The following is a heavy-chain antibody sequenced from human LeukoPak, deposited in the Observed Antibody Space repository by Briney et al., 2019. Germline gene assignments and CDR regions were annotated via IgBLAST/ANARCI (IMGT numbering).Heavy chain of an antibody. V-gene: IGHV3-23*01. J-gene: IGHJ2*01. D-gene: IGHD5-18*01. CDR3: AKDRSRLPAPDWYFDL. CDR2: ISGSGGST. CDR1: GFTFSSYA. Sequence: PGGSLRLSCAASGFTFSSYAMSWVRQAPGKGLEWVSAISGSGGSTYYADSVKGRFTISRDNSKNTLYLQMNSLRAEDTAVYYCAKDRSRLPAPDWYFDLWGRGTLVTVSS.